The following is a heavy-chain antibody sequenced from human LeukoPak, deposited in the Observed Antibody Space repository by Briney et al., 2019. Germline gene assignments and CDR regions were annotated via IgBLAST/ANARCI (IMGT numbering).Heavy chain of an antibody. CDR2: ISSDGSNK. D-gene: IGHD6-19*01. J-gene: IGHJ4*02. V-gene: IGHV3-30*18. CDR1: GFTFSAFG. CDR3: AKSRLYSSGSADY. Sequence: GGSLRLSCAASGFTFSAFGMHWVRQAPGKGLEWVAVISSDGSNKYYTDSVKGRFTISRDNSKHTVYMQMNSLRAEDTAVYSCAKSRLYSSGSADYWGQGILDTVSS.